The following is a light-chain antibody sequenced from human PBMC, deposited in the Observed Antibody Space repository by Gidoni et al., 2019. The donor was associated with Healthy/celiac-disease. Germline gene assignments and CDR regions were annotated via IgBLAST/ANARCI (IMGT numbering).Light chain of an antibody. CDR2: DVS. CDR3: SSYTSSSHYV. J-gene: IGLJ1*01. CDR1: SSDVGGYNY. Sequence: QSALTQPASVSGSPGQSITISCTGTSSDVGGYNYVSWHQQHPGKAPKLMIYDVSNRPSGVSNRFSGSKSGNTASLTISGLQAEDEADYYCSSYTSSSHYVFGTGTKVTVL. V-gene: IGLV2-14*03.